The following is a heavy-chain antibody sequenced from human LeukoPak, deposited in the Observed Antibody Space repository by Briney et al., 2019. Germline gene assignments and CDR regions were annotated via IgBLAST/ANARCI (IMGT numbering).Heavy chain of an antibody. CDR2: ISGSGTII. Sequence: GGSLRLSCAASGFTFSSYEINWVRQAPGKGLEWVAYISGSGTIIFYADSVKGRFTVSRDNARNSVYLQMNSLRGEDTAVYYCARGATVRGATDWGQGTLVTVSS. CDR1: GFTFSSYE. CDR3: ARGATVRGATD. J-gene: IGHJ4*02. D-gene: IGHD3-10*01. V-gene: IGHV3-48*03.